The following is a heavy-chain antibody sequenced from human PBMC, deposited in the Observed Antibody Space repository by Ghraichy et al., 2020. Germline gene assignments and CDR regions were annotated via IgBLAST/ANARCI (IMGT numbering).Heavy chain of an antibody. CDR1: GFTFSSYA. D-gene: IGHD1-1*01. CDR3: AKDFFGEYNWQHYYYYGMDV. J-gene: IGHJ6*02. V-gene: IGHV3-23*01. CDR2: ISGSGGST. Sequence: GGSLRLSCAASGFTFSSYAMSWVRQAPGKGLEWVSAISGSGGSTYYADSVKGRFTISRDNSKNTLYLQMNSLRAEDTAVYYCAKDFFGEYNWQHYYYYGMDVWGQGTTVTVSS.